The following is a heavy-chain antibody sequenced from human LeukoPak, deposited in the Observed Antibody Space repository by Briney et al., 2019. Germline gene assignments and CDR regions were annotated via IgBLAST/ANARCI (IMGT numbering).Heavy chain of an antibody. J-gene: IGHJ4*02. V-gene: IGHV4-30-4*08. CDR2: IYYSGST. CDR1: GGSISSGDYY. CDR3: ARVGYYDSSGYYGYFDY. Sequence: PSETLSLTCTVSGGSISSGDYYWSWIRQPPGKGLEWIVYIYYSGSTYYNPSLKSRVTISVDTSKNQFSLKLSSVTAADTAVYYCARVGYYDSSGYYGYFDYWGQGTLVTVSS. D-gene: IGHD3-22*01.